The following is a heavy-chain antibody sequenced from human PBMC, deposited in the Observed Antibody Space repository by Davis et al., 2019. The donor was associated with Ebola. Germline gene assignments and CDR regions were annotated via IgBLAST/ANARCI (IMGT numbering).Heavy chain of an antibody. J-gene: IGHJ6*02. Sequence: MPSETLSLTCTVLGGSIRSNIYNWGWIRPPPGKGLEWIGNIYDAGSAYYNPSLESRVTMSVDTSKNQFSLNIISVTAADTAVYFCARQQSATINYYGMDVWGRGTTVTVSS. D-gene: IGHD4-11*01. CDR3: ARQQSATINYYGMDV. CDR2: IYDAGSA. V-gene: IGHV4-39*01. CDR1: GGSIRSNIYN.